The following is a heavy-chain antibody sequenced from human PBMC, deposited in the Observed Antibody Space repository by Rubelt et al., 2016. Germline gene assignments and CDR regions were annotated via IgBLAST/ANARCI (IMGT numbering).Heavy chain of an antibody. CDR3: VREPRDV. CDR1: GYSISDGYY. V-gene: IGHV4-38-2*02. Sequence: QVQLQESSPGQLKPSETLSLICSVSGYSISDGYYWGWVRQTPTKGFEWIGNIHHSGSTNYNPSLKSRAAISVDTSNNQFSLRLSSVTAADTAVYYCVREPRDVWGKGITVTVSS. J-gene: IGHJ6*04. CDR2: IHHSGST.